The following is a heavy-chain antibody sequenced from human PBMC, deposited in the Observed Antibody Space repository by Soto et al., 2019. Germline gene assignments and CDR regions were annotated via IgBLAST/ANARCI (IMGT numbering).Heavy chain of an antibody. Sequence: SQTLSLTCAISGDSVSSNSAAWNWIRQSPSRGLEWLGRKYYRSKWYNDYAVSVKSRITINPDTSKNQFSLQLNSVTPEDTAVYYCARGLAVAGDWGYYYYYGMDVWGQGTTVTVSS. D-gene: IGHD6-19*01. V-gene: IGHV6-1*01. CDR3: ARGLAVAGDWGYYYYYGMDV. CDR1: GDSVSSNSAA. J-gene: IGHJ6*02. CDR2: KYYRSKWYN.